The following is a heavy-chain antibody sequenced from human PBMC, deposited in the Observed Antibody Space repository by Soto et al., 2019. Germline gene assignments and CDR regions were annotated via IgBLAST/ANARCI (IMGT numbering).Heavy chain of an antibody. CDR1: GGSISSSSYY. CDR2: IYYSGST. V-gene: IGHV4-39*01. J-gene: IGHJ4*02. CDR3: APWGGSYYFGFDY. Sequence: QLQLQESGPGLVKPSETLSLTCTVSGGSISSSSYYWGWIRQPPGKGLEWIGSIYYSGSTYYNPSLKSRVTISVDTSKNQFSLKLSSVTAADTAVYYCAPWGGSYYFGFDYWGQGTLVTVSS. D-gene: IGHD1-26*01.